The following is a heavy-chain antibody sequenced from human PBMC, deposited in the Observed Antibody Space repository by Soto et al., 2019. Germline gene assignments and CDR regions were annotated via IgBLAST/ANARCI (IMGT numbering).Heavy chain of an antibody. V-gene: IGHV1-18*04. J-gene: IGHJ4*02. Sequence: ASVKVSCRASGYTFTSNSIGWVRQAPGQVLEWMGWINVYRAKTEYAQQHKGRVTLTTDTSTSTAYRGLRSLRSEDSAVDCGARNIYQKYYFDSWGQGTLVTVSS. CDR3: ARNIYQKYYFDS. CDR1: GYTFTSNS. D-gene: IGHD2-2*01. CDR2: INVYRAKT.